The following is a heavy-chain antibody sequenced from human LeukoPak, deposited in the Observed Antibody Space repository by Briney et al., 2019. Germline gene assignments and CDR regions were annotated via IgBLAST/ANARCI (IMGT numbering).Heavy chain of an antibody. Sequence: GASVKVSCKTSGYSFSRYYIHWVRQAPGQGLEWMGWISAYNGNTNYAQKLQGRVTMTTDTSTSTAYMELRSLRSDDTAVYYCARDGYSGSYGSDYWGQGTLVTVSS. D-gene: IGHD1-26*01. CDR1: GYSFSRYY. V-gene: IGHV1-18*01. CDR2: ISAYNGNT. CDR3: ARDGYSGSYGSDY. J-gene: IGHJ4*02.